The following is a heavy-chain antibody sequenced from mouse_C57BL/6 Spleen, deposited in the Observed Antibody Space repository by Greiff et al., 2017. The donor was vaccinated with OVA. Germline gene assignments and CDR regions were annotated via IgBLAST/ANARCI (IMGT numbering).Heavy chain of an antibody. CDR2: ISYDGSN. J-gene: IGHJ2*01. D-gene: IGHD1-1*01. V-gene: IGHV3-6*01. CDR1: GYSITSGYY. Sequence: EVKVEESGPGLVKPSQSLSLTCSVTGYSITSGYYWNWIRQFPGNKLEWMGYISYDGSNNYNPSLKNRISITRDKSKNQFFLKLNSVTTEDTATYYCAKITTVAAPFDYWGQGTTLTVSS. CDR3: AKITTVAAPFDY.